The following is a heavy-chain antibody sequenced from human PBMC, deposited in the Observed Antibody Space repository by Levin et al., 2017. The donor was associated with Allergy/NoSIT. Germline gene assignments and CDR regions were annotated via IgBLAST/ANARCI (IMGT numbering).Heavy chain of an antibody. D-gene: IGHD3-3*01. Sequence: ASVKVSCKASGYTFTSYDINWVRQATGQGLEWMGWMNPNSGNTGYAQKFQGRVTMTRNTSISTAYMELSSLRSEDTAVYYCARGSDFTFYSFMGWRYKSTNAFDIWGQGTMVTVSS. V-gene: IGHV1-8*01. J-gene: IGHJ3*02. CDR3: ARGSDFTFYSFMGWRYKSTNAFDI. CDR1: GYTFTSYD. CDR2: MNPNSGNT.